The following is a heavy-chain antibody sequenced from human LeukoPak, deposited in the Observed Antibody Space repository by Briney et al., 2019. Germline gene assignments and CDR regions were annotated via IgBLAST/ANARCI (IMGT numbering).Heavy chain of an antibody. CDR1: GGTFSSYA. J-gene: IGHJ5*02. D-gene: IGHD3-22*01. Sequence: ASVKVSCKASGGTFSSYAISWVRQAPGQGLEWMGGITPIFGTANYAQKFQGRVTITADESTSTAYMELSSLRSEDTAVYYCARGANTDYDSRDNWFDPWGQGTLVTVSS. CDR2: ITPIFGTA. CDR3: ARGANTDYDSRDNWFDP. V-gene: IGHV1-69*13.